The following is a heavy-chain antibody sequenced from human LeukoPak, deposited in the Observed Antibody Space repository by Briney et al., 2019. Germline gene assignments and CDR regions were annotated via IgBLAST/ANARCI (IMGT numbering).Heavy chain of an antibody. CDR2: IRYDGSNK. J-gene: IGHJ4*02. Sequence: PGGSLRLSCAASGFTSSSYGMHWVRQAPGKGLEWVAFIRYDGSNKYYADSVKGRFTISRDNSKNTLYLQMNSLRAEDTAVYYCAKDGPLSGSYFFDYWGQGTLVTVSS. D-gene: IGHD1-26*01. CDR1: GFTSSSYG. V-gene: IGHV3-30*02. CDR3: AKDGPLSGSYFFDY.